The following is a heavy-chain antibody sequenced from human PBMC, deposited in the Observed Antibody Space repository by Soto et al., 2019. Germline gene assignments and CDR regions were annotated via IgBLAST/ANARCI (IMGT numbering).Heavy chain of an antibody. CDR1: GGTFSSYA. CDR2: IIPIFGTA. Sequence: QVQLVQSGAEVKKPGSSVKVSCKASGGTFSSYAISWVRQAPGQGLEWMGGIIPIFGTANYAQKFQGRVTITAVESTSRAYLELGSLRSEDTAVYYCASEDAPRYYYDSSGYYYFDYWGQGTLVTVSS. J-gene: IGHJ4*02. CDR3: ASEDAPRYYYDSSGYYYFDY. D-gene: IGHD3-22*01. V-gene: IGHV1-69*01.